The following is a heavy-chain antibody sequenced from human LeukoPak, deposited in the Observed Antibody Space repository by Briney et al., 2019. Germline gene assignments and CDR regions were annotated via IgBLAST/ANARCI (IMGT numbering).Heavy chain of an antibody. CDR2: INNSGGGT. Sequence: GGSLRLSCAASGLSFSTYGMTWVRQAPGKGLEWVSGINNSGGGTYYADTVRGRFTISRDNSKNTLFLQMNRLRAEDTAVYFCTKGSSGAYPLYGMDVWGQGTTVTVSS. CDR3: TKGSSGAYPLYGMDV. D-gene: IGHD3-22*01. CDR1: GLSFSTYG. J-gene: IGHJ6*02. V-gene: IGHV3-23*01.